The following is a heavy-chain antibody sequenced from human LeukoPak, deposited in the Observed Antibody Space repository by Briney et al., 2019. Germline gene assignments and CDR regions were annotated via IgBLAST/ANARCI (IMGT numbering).Heavy chain of an antibody. D-gene: IGHD3-9*01. CDR2: ISAYNGNT. CDR1: GYTFTSYG. J-gene: IGHJ4*02. CDR3: ARQALRYFDWLLSLQPSFDY. V-gene: IGHV1-18*01. Sequence: ASVKVSCKASGYTFTSYGISWVRQAPGQGLEWMGWISAYNGNTNYAQKLQGRVTMTTDTSTSTAYMELRSLRSGDTAVYYCARQALRYFDWLLSLQPSFDYWGQGTLVTVSS.